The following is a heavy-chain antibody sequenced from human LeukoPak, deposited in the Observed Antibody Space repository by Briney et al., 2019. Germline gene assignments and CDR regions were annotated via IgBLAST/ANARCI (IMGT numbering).Heavy chain of an antibody. CDR2: ISGSGGST. Sequence: GGSLRLSCAASGFTFSSYAMSWVRQAPGKGLEWVSAISGSGGSTYYADSVKGRFTISRDNSKNTLYLQMNSLRAEDTAVYYCAKMGYSGSYLRYYYMDVWGKGTTVTVSS. CDR3: AKMGYSGSYLRYYYMDV. CDR1: GFTFSSYA. J-gene: IGHJ6*03. V-gene: IGHV3-23*01. D-gene: IGHD1-26*01.